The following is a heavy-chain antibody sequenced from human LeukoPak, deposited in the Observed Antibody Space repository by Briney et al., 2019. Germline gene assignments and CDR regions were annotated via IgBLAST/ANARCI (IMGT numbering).Heavy chain of an antibody. Sequence: PGGSLRLSCATAGFTFSTFGIHWVRQTPGKRLEWAAAIQSDGSKQYYGDSVKGRFTISRDSSKNTVYLQMNSLRDEDTAVYYCARDVDTSSHSSQLDPWGQGTLVTVSS. J-gene: IGHJ5*02. CDR2: IQSDGSKQ. CDR3: ARDVDTSSHSSQLDP. CDR1: GFTFSTFG. V-gene: IGHV3-33*01. D-gene: IGHD5-18*01.